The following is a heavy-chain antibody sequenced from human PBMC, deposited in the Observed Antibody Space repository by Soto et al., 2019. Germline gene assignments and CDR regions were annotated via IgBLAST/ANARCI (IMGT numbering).Heavy chain of an antibody. CDR2: ITYNGGST. CDR1: GFTFSSYG. CDR3: AVVAGSYYLDC. Sequence: EVQLVESGGGLVQSGGSLRLSCSASGFTFSSYGMHWVRQAPGKGLEYVSAITYNGGSTNYADSVKARFTISRDNSKNTLYLQMSSLRAEDTAVSYCAVVAGSYYLDCWGQGTLVTVSS. J-gene: IGHJ4*02. V-gene: IGHV3-64D*08. D-gene: IGHD6-19*01.